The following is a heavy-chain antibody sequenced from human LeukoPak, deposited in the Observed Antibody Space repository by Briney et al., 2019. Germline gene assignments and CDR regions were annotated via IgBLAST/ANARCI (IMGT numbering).Heavy chain of an antibody. CDR1: GGSISSYY. CDR3: ASLQNIVGATPLPDY. V-gene: IGHV4-59*01. J-gene: IGHJ4*02. Sequence: SETLSLTCTVSGGSISSYYWSWIRQPPGKGLEWIGYTYYTGSTNYNPSLKSRVTISVDTSKNQFSLKLSSVTAADTAVYYCASLQNIVGATPLPDYWGQGTLVTVSS. CDR2: TYYTGST. D-gene: IGHD1-26*01.